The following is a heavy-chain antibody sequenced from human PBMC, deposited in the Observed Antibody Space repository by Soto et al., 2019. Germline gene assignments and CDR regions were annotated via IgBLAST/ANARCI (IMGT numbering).Heavy chain of an antibody. Sequence: QVQLQESGPGLVKPSETLSLTCIVSVGSFSSFCWSWIRQPPGKGLEWIGYICYNDINNYNPTLKSRVTISVDTTKNQFSLKLSSVTAADTAVYYCATGDYSNSWNNGHYDYWGQGALVTVSS. D-gene: IGHD4-4*01. CDR1: VGSFSSFC. J-gene: IGHJ4*02. CDR3: ATGDYSNSWNNGHYDY. V-gene: IGHV4-59*01. CDR2: ICYNDIN.